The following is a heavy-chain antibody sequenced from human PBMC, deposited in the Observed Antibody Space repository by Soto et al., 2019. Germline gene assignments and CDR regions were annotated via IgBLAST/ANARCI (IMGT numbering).Heavy chain of an antibody. CDR3: PSVDLAMVVADTTYYHYMGV. V-gene: IGHV4-34*01. D-gene: IGHD2-15*01. Sequence: SVMLRLPYAVEGGKIIGLCCCRIRQTPGKGLECIRQINHSGGTKYNPSLRIRVTIAVDTSRNQLSLMLNSVAAADTAVYYGPSVDLAMVVADTTYYHYMGVRGEGTTVTVSS. CDR2: INHSGGT. CDR1: GGKIIGLC. J-gene: IGHJ6*03.